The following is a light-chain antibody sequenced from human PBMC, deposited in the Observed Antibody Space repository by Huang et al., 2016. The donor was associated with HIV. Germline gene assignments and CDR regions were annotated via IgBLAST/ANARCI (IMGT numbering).Light chain of an antibody. CDR2: AAA. J-gene: IGKJ1*01. CDR1: EKTRKY. V-gene: IGKV1-39*01. CDR3: QQSYNAPRT. Sequence: DIQMTQSPSSLSAFVGDKVTITCRASEKTRKYLNWYQQKPGKAPNLRLYAAASLQSGVPSRFSGSGTGTDFNLTINSLQPEDYATYFCQQSYNAPRTFGQGTKVEIK.